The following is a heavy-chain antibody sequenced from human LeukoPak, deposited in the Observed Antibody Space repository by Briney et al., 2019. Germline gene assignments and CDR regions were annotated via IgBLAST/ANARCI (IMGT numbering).Heavy chain of an antibody. CDR2: ISGSGGST. V-gene: IGHV3-23*01. CDR3: AKDLLWFGESLYPQFDY. J-gene: IGHJ4*02. Sequence: GGPLRLSCAASGFTFSSYAMSWVRQAPGKGLEWVSAISGSGGSTYYADSVKDRFTISRDNSKNTLYLQMNSLRAEDTAVYYCAKDLLWFGESLYPQFDYWGQGTLVTVSS. D-gene: IGHD3-10*01. CDR1: GFTFSSYA.